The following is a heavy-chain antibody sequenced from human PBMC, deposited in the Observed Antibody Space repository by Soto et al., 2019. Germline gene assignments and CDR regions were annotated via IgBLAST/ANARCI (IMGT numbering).Heavy chain of an antibody. CDR2: ISYDGSNK. CDR1: GFTFSSYA. V-gene: IGHV3-30-3*01. J-gene: IGHJ4*02. Sequence: GGSLRLSCAASGFTFSSYAMHWVRQAPGKGLEWVAVISYDGSNKYYADSVKGRFTISRDNSKNTLYLQMDGLRAEDTAIYYCAKALGYCASASCRYFDYWGQGTLVTVSS. CDR3: AKALGYCASASCRYFDY. D-gene: IGHD2-2*01.